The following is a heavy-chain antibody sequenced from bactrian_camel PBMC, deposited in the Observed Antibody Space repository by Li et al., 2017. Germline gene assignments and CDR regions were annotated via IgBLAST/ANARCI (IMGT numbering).Heavy chain of an antibody. CDR1: GYILGNIC. CDR2: ITSAGTT. J-gene: IGHJ4*01. Sequence: HVQLVESGGGSVQAGGSLRLSCVVSGYILGNICIGWYRQVLGKGPEGVATITSAGTTTYADSVKGRFTISSGNANNTLYLQMDGLKPEDTAVYYCATRRCSPATIGTWGRGGGYTFGEQGTQVTVS. D-gene: IGHD4*01. V-gene: IGHV3S53*01.